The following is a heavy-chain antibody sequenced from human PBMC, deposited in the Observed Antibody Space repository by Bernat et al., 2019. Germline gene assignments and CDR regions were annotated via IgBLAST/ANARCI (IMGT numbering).Heavy chain of an antibody. CDR1: GFTLSNYE. Sequence: EVQLVESGGGLVQPGGSLRLSCAVSGFTLSNYEMNWVRQAPGKGLEWVSSISSSSSYIYYADSVKGRFTISRDNAKNSLYLQINSLRAEDTAVYYCARGTSTSAPYMDVWGKGTTVTVSS. CDR2: ISSSSSYI. CDR3: ARGTSTSAPYMDV. J-gene: IGHJ6*03. V-gene: IGHV3-21*01.